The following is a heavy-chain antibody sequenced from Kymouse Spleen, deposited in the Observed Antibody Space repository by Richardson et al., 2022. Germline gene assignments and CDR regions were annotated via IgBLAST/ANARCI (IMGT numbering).Heavy chain of an antibody. CDR1: GFTFDDYA. D-gene: IGHD1-7*01. Sequence: EVQLVESGGGLVQPGRSLRLSCAASGFTFDDYAMHWVRQAPGKGLEWVSGISWNSGSIGYADSVKGRFTISRDNAKNSLYLQMNSLRAEDTALYYCAKDEELRFDPWGQGTLVTVSS. V-gene: IGHV3-9*01. J-gene: IGHJ5*02. CDR3: AKDEELRFDP. CDR2: ISWNSGSI.